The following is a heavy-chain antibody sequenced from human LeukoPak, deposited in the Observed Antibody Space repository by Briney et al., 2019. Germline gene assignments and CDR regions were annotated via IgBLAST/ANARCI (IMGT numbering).Heavy chain of an antibody. CDR3: AKEQLGYCSSTSCQGPWFDP. Sequence: PGGSLRLSCAASGFTFSSYAMHWVRQAPCKGLEWVAVISYDGSNKYYADSVKGRFTISRDNSKNTLYLQMNSLRAEDTAVYYCAKEQLGYCSSTSCQGPWFDPWGQGTLVTVSS. J-gene: IGHJ5*02. D-gene: IGHD2-2*01. V-gene: IGHV3-30-3*01. CDR2: ISYDGSNK. CDR1: GFTFSSYA.